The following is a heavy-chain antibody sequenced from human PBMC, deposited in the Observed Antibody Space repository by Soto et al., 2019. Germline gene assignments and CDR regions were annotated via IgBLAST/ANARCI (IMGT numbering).Heavy chain of an antibody. V-gene: IGHV1-2*04. CDR1: GDTFNDYY. D-gene: IGHD1-26*01. CDR2: INPNGGVT. CDR3: ARESGGATATLDYYYFYMDV. Sequence: QVQLVQSGAEVKKPGASVTVSCRSSGDTFNDYYIHWVRQAPGQGLGWMGWINPNGGVTKYAKKFQGWVTMTRDTSIRTVYMQLSRLRSDDTAVYYCARESGGATATLDYYYFYMDVWGTGTTVTVSS. J-gene: IGHJ6*03.